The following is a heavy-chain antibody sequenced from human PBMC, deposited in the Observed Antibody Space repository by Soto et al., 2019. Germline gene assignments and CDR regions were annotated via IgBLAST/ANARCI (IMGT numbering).Heavy chain of an antibody. J-gene: IGHJ4*02. CDR3: ARDRAITVTTYRVFAY. CDR1: GYTFTSYG. Sequence: ASVKVSCKASGYTFTSYGISWVRQAPGQGLEWMGWISAYNGNTNYAQKLQGRVTMTTDTSTSTAYMELRSLRSDDTAVYYCARDRAITVTTYRVFAYWGQRTLVTVSS. D-gene: IGHD4-4*01. V-gene: IGHV1-18*01. CDR2: ISAYNGNT.